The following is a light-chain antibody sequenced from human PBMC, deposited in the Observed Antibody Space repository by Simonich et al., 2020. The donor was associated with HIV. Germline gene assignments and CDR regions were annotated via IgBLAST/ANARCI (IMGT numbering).Light chain of an antibody. CDR1: PGISSY. CDR3: QPSYVTLRA. J-gene: IGKJ4*01. Sequence: AIRMTQSPSSLSASIGDRVTITCRASPGISSYLAWYQQEAGKAPKLLISAASTLPSGVPSRISGSRSGTDFTLTITRLQPEEFATYDCQPSYVTLRAFGGGTKVEIK. CDR2: AAS. V-gene: IGKV1-8*01.